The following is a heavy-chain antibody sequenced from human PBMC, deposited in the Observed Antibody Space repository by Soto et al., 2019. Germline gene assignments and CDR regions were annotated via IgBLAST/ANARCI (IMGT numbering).Heavy chain of an antibody. J-gene: IGHJ4*02. CDR1: GFTFSSYA. V-gene: IGHV3-23*01. CDR3: AKVNGVRKGSFDY. D-gene: IGHD3-3*01. CDR2: ISGSGGSI. Sequence: SLRLSCAASGFTFSSYAMSWVRQAPGKGLEWVSSISGSGGSIYYADSVKGRFTISRDNSKNTLYLQMNSLRAEDTAVFYCAKVNGVRKGSFDYWGQGTLVTVSS.